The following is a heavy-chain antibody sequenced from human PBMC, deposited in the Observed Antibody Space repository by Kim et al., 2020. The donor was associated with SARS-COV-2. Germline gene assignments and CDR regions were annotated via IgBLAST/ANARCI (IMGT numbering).Heavy chain of an antibody. V-gene: IGHV3-30*18. CDR3: AEDLTNNWSFDY. CDR2: LSPDGAHA. CDR1: GFTFSSHV. J-gene: IGHJ4*02. Sequence: GGSLRLSCSASGFTFSSHVMRWVRQAPGKGLEWVASLSPDGAHAYYTDSVKGRFTISRDNSKNTLFLQMTSLSVEDTALYYCAEDLTNNWSFDYWGQGTLVTVSS.